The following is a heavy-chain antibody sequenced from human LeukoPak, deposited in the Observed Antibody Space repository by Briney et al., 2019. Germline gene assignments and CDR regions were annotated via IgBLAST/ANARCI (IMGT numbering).Heavy chain of an antibody. CDR3: AKEVGAAAGPLDY. Sequence: PGRSLRLSCAASGFTFSSYGMHWVRQAPGKGLEWVAVISYDGSNKYYADSVKGRFTISRDNSKNTLYLQMNSLRAEDTAVYYCAKEVGAAAGPLDYWGQGTLVTVSS. J-gene: IGHJ4*02. CDR2: ISYDGSNK. CDR1: GFTFSSYG. D-gene: IGHD6-13*01. V-gene: IGHV3-30*18.